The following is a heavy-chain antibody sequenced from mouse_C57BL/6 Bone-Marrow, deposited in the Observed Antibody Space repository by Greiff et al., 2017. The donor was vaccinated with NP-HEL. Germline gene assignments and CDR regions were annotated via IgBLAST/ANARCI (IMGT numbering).Heavy chain of an antibody. Sequence: QVQLQQSGAELVRPGASVTLSCKASGYTFTDYEMHWVKQTPVHGLEWIGAIDPETGGTAYHQKFKGKAILTADKTSSTAYMGLRSLTSEDSAIYYCTSVYYYGTRGWGQGTTLTVSS. D-gene: IGHD1-1*01. CDR2: IDPETGGT. J-gene: IGHJ2*01. CDR1: GYTFTDYE. CDR3: TSVYYYGTRG. V-gene: IGHV1-15*01.